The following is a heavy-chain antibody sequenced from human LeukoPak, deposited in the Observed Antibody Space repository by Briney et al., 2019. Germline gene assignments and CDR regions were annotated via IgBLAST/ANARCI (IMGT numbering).Heavy chain of an antibody. D-gene: IGHD5-18*01. CDR2: IKQDGSEK. V-gene: IGHV3-7*01. Sequence: GSLRLSCAASGFTFSSYWMSWVRQAPGKGLEWVANIKQDGSEKYYVDSVKGRFTISRDNAKNSLYLQMNSLRAEDTAVYYCARETASSYGYSGDYWGQGTLVTVSS. J-gene: IGHJ4*02. CDR3: ARETASSYGYSGDY. CDR1: GFTFSSYW.